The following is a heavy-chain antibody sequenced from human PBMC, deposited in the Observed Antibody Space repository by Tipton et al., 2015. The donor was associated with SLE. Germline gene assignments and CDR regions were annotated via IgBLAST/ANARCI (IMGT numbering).Heavy chain of an antibody. D-gene: IGHD3-10*01. CDR1: GFTFSSYS. V-gene: IGHV3-21*03. Sequence: SLRLSCAASGFTFSSYSMNWVSQAPGKGLEWVSSISSSSSYIYYADSVKGRFTISRDNDKNSLYLQMNSLRAEDTAVYYCASSGAASQAFDYWGQGTLVTVSS. CDR3: ASSGAASQAFDY. J-gene: IGHJ4*02. CDR2: ISSSSSYI.